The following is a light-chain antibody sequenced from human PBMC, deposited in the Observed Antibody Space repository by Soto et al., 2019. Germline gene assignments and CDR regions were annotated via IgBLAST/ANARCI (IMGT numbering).Light chain of an antibody. J-gene: IGLJ1*01. CDR1: NIGSKS. CDR3: QVWDRGV. CDR2: YDS. V-gene: IGLV3-21*04. Sequence: SYELTQPPSVSVAPGKTARITCGGNNIGSKSVHWYQQKPGQAPVLVIYYDSDRPSGIPERFSGSNSGNTATLTISRVEAGDEADYYCQVWDRGVFGTGTKVTVL.